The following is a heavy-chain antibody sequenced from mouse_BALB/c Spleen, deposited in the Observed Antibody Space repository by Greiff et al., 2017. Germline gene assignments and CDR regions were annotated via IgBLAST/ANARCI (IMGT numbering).Heavy chain of an antibody. CDR2: IDPETGGT. D-gene: IGHD2-1*01. CDR3: TRLGNYYGNYAMDY. CDR1: GYTFTDYE. J-gene: IGHJ4*01. V-gene: IGHV1-15*01. Sequence: QVQLKESGAELVRPGASVTLSCKASGYTFTDYEMHWVKRTPVHGLEWIGAIDPETGGTAYNQKFKGKATLTADKSSSTAYMELRSLTSEDSAVYYCTRLGNYYGNYAMDYWGQGTSVTVSS.